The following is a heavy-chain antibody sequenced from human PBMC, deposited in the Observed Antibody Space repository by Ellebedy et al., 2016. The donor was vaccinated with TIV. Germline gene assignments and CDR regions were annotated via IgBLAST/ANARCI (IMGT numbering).Heavy chain of an antibody. CDR2: INQDGSQK. CDR1: GFTFSSYW. D-gene: IGHD4-17*01. Sequence: GGSLRLSCAASGFTFSSYWMSWVRQAPGEGLEWVANINQDGSQKYFVDSVKGRFTISRDNVKNSLYLQLNSLRAEDTAVYYCATDGSYGDYLSPTHALERWGQGTTVTVSS. CDR3: ATDGSYGDYLSPTHALER. J-gene: IGHJ6*02. V-gene: IGHV3-7*01.